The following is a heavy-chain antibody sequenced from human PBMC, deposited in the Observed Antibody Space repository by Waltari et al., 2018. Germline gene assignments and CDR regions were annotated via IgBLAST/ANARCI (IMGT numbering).Heavy chain of an antibody. CDR2: ISAYNGNT. V-gene: IGHV1-18*01. D-gene: IGHD2-2*01. J-gene: IGHJ5*02. Sequence: QVQLVQSGAEVKKPGASVKVSCKASGYTFTSYGISWVRQAPGQGLEWMGWISAYNGNTNYAQKLQGRVTMTTDTSTSTAYMELRSLRSDDTAVYYCARDPHGGYCSSTSCHSPGGWFDPWGQGTLVTVSS. CDR3: ARDPHGGYCSSTSCHSPGGWFDP. CDR1: GYTFTSYG.